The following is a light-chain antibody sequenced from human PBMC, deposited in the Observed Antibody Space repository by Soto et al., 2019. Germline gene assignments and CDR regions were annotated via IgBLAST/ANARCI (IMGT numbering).Light chain of an antibody. CDR1: QSVSSW. CDR2: DAS. V-gene: IGKV1-5*01. J-gene: IGKJ2*01. Sequence: IQMTQSPSTLSASVGDRVTITCRASQSVSSWLAWYQQKPGKAPKLLIYDASSLESGVPSRFSGSGSGTEFTLTVSSLQPDDFATYYCQQYNSYPMYTFGQGTKLDIK. CDR3: QQYNSYPMYT.